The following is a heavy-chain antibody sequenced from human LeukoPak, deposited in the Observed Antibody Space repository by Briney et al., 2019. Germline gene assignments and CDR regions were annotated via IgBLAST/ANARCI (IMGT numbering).Heavy chain of an antibody. CDR2: MYHSGST. Sequence: SETLSLTCAVSGYSISSGYYWGWIRQPPGKGLEWIGRMYHSGSTNYNPSLKSRVTISVDESKNPFSLKLSTVTAADTAVYFCARDTRDYDQGFDYWGQGTLVTVS. CDR3: ARDTRDYDQGFDY. J-gene: IGHJ4*02. V-gene: IGHV4-38-2*02. D-gene: IGHD4-17*01. CDR1: GYSISSGYY.